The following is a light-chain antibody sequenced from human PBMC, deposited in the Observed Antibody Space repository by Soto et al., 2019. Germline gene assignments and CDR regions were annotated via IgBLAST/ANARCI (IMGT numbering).Light chain of an antibody. CDR1: QSVTSSY. Sequence: IVLTQSPGSLSLSPGERATLSCRASQSVTSSYLAWYQRQPGQAARLLIYGASSRATGIPDRFSGSGSGTAFTLSISRLEPDDFTVYYCQQYDCSPWTFGQGTKVGIK. CDR3: QQYDCSPWT. V-gene: IGKV3-20*01. J-gene: IGKJ1*01. CDR2: GAS.